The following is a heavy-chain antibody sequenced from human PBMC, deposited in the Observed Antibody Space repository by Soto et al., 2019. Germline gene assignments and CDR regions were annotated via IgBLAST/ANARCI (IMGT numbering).Heavy chain of an antibody. J-gene: IGHJ5*02. CDR2: IDGSGGIT. CDR3: VKNSGWFNT. D-gene: IGHD3-10*01. V-gene: IGHV3-23*01. CDR1: GFTFGTTD. Sequence: QLLQSVGGLVQPGGSLTLSCAASGFTFGTTDMSWVRQAPGEGLEWVSTIDGSGGITYYADSVKGRFTISRDNSRNTVYLQMNSLRGDDTALYYCVKNSGWFNTWGQGALVTVSS.